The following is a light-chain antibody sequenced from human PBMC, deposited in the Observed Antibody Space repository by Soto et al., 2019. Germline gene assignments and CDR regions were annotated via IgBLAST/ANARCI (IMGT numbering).Light chain of an antibody. CDR2: GAS. Sequence: ETVMTRSPATLSVSPGERVTLSCRATETVGRNLAWYQQKPGQAPRLLIYGASTRATDIPARFSGSGSETDFTLTINSLQSEDFAVYYCQQYNTWPPWTFGQGTKVEIK. J-gene: IGKJ1*01. CDR3: QQYNTWPPWT. CDR1: ETVGRN. V-gene: IGKV3-15*01.